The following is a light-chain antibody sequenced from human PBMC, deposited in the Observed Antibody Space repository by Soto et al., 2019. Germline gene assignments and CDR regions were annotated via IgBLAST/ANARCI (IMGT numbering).Light chain of an antibody. Sequence: EIVLTQSPGTLSLSPRERATLSCRASQSVSSSYLAWYQQTPGQAPRLLIYGASSRASGIPDRFSGGWAGTDSPLTIRRLEHEDAAVYYCQHYGSSITFGQGTRLEI. J-gene: IGKJ5*01. CDR3: QHYGSSIT. V-gene: IGKV3-20*01. CDR2: GAS. CDR1: QSVSSSY.